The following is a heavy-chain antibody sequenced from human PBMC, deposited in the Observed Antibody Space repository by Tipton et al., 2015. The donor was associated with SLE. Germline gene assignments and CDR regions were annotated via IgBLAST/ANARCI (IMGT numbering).Heavy chain of an antibody. CDR2: LYHRGST. D-gene: IGHD6-13*01. CDR1: GYSITSGDY. J-gene: IGHJ5*02. CDR3: ARDPYDSTWRNGWFDP. V-gene: IGHV4-38-2*02. Sequence: TLSLTCAVSGYSITSGDYWGWIRQPPGKGLEWVGSLYHRGSTYYNPPLKSRVTISTDTSKNEIYLKLTSVTATDTAVYFSARDPYDSTWRNGWFDPWGQGTLVTVSS.